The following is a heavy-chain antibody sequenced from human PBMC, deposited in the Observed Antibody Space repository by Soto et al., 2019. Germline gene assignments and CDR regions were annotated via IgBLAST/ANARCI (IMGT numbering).Heavy chain of an antibody. J-gene: IGHJ4*02. D-gene: IGHD5-12*01. CDR2: IWFDGSDK. CDR3: AKQKGDGYNLNFEY. V-gene: IGHV3-30*02. Sequence: WGSLRLSCAASGFTFSSYGMHWVRQDPGKGLEWVALIWFDGSDKYYTESVKGRFTISRDNSKSTLYLQMNSLRAEDTAVYYCAKQKGDGYNLNFEYWGKGDMVNVSS. CDR1: GFTFSSYG.